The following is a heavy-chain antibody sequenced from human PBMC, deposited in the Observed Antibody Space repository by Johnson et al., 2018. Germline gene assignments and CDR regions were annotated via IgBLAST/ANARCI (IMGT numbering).Heavy chain of an antibody. CDR2: ISWNSGSI. J-gene: IGHJ6*02. D-gene: IGHD5-18*01. CDR1: GFTFSSKG. V-gene: IGHV3-9*01. CDR3: AKDRGVDTAMVTFHIGLGFYYYGMDV. Sequence: EVQLVESGGGVVQPGRSLRLSCAASGFTFSSKGMHWVRQAPGKGLEWVSGISWNSGSIGYADSVKGRFTISRDNAKNSLYLEMNSLRAEDTALYYCAKDRGVDTAMVTFHIGLGFYYYGMDVWGQGTTVTVSS.